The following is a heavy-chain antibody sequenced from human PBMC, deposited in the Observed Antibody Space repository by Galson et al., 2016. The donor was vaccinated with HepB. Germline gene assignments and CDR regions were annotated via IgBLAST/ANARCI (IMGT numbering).Heavy chain of an antibody. D-gene: IGHD3-3*01. CDR1: GDSVSSNSAA. CDR2: TYYRSKWYN. CDR3: ARVTHSITISGVVLHWFDP. Sequence: CAISGDSVSSNSAAWNWIRQSPSRGLEWLGRTYYRSKWYNDYALSVKSRITINPDTSKNQFSLSLSSVTAADTAVYYCARVTHSITISGVVLHWFDPWGQGTLVTVSS. J-gene: IGHJ5*02. V-gene: IGHV6-1*01.